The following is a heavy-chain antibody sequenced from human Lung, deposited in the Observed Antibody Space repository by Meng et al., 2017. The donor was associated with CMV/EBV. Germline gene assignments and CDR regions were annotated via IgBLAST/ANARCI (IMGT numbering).Heavy chain of an antibody. CDR1: GLTFSSYG. J-gene: IGHJ4*02. CDR3: AKYSAVGERLYYFDY. CDR2: IGATAGGT. Sequence: GEXXKISCAASGLTFSSYGMSWVHQAPGKGLEWVSSIGATAGGTYYADSVKGRFTISRDNAKNTLYLQMNSLRAEDTAVYYCAKYSAVGERLYYFDYWGQGXLVTVSS. V-gene: IGHV3-23*01. D-gene: IGHD2-21*01.